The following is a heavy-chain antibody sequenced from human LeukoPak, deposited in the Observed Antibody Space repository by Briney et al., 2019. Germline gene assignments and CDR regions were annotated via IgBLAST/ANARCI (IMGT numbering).Heavy chain of an antibody. V-gene: IGHV3-21*01. J-gene: IGHJ3*02. CDR2: ISSSSSYI. CDR3: ARTPGTTFDAFDI. Sequence: PGGSLRLSCSASGFTFSSYSINWVRQAPGKGLEWVSSISSSSSYIYCADSVKGRFTISRDNAKNSLYLQMNSLRAEDTAVYYCARTPGTTFDAFDIWGQGTMVTVSS. CDR1: GFTFSSYS. D-gene: IGHD1-1*01.